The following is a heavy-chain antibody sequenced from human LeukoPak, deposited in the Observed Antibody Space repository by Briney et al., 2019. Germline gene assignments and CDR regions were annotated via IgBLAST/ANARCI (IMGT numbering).Heavy chain of an antibody. CDR2: IYHSGST. V-gene: IGHV4-38-2*02. CDR3: ARDPVTIFGVVIIVGYFDY. Sequence: SETLSLTCTVSGYSISSGYYWGWIRQPPGKGLEWIGSIYHSGSTYYNPSLKSRVTVSVDTSKNQFSLKLSSVTAADTAVYYCARDPVTIFGVVIIVGYFDYWGQGTLVTVSS. CDR1: GYSISSGYY. J-gene: IGHJ4*02. D-gene: IGHD3-3*01.